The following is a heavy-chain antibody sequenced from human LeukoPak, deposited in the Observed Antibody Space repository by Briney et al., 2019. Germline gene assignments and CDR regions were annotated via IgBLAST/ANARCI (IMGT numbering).Heavy chain of an antibody. CDR3: ARAPETGSGAHAVY. D-gene: IGHD1-26*01. CDR1: GYSVSSGYY. J-gene: IGHJ4*02. Sequence: SETLSLTCTVSGYSVSSGYYWGWIRQPPGKGLEWIGSIYHSGSTYYNPSLKSRVTISVDTSKNQFSLKLSSVTAADTAVYYCARAPETGSGAHAVYWGQGTLVTVSS. CDR2: IYHSGST. V-gene: IGHV4-38-2*02.